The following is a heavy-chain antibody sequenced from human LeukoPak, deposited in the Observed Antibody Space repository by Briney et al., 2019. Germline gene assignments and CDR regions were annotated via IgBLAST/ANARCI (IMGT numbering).Heavy chain of an antibody. V-gene: IGHV4-4*07. CDR2: IYTSGST. J-gene: IGHJ4*02. Sequence: SETLSLTCTVSGGSISSYYWSWIRQPAGKGLEWIGRIYTSGSTNYNPSLKSRVTISVDTSKNQFSLKLSSVTAADTAVYYCARELPYPYDSSGCHDYWGQGTLVTVSS. D-gene: IGHD3-22*01. CDR1: GGSISSYY. CDR3: ARELPYPYDSSGCHDY.